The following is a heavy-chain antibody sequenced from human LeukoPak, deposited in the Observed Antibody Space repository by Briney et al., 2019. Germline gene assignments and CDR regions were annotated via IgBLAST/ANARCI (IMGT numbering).Heavy chain of an antibody. CDR3: ARLGPGGMATITN. D-gene: IGHD5-24*01. CDR1: GYTFTSYA. Sequence: ASVKVSCKASGYTFTSYAMHWVRQAPGQRLEWMGWINAGNGNTKYSQKFQGRVTITADESTSTAYMELSSLRSEDTAVYYCARLGPGGMATITNWGQGTLVTVSS. J-gene: IGHJ4*02. CDR2: INAGNGNT. V-gene: IGHV1-3*01.